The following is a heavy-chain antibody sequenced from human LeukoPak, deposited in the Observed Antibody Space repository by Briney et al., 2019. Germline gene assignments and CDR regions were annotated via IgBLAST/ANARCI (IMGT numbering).Heavy chain of an antibody. CDR1: GGSFSGYY. CDR3: ARLGYSYAADY. D-gene: IGHD5-18*01. V-gene: IGHV4-34*01. CDR2: NNHSGST. Sequence: PSETLSLTCAVYGGSFSGYYWSWIRQPPGKGLEWIGENNHSGSTNYNPSLKSRVTISVDTSKNQFSLKLSSVTAADTAVYYCARLGYSYAADYWGQGTLVTVSS. J-gene: IGHJ4*02.